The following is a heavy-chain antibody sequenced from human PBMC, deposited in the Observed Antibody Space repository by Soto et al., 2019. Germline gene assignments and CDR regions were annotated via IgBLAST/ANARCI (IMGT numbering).Heavy chain of an antibody. D-gene: IGHD2-15*01. J-gene: IGHJ4*02. CDR1: GVSLTTSGVG. CDR3: AHRQRTVVVGAPFDL. CDR2: IYWDDDK. Sequence: QITLRESGPTLVQPTQTLTLTCTLSGVSLTTSGVGVGWIRQPPGKALEWLALIYWDDDKRFSPSLKSRLAITRDTSKKQVVMTMTDMAPVDTAIYYCAHRQRTVVVGAPFDLWGQGSQVTVSP. V-gene: IGHV2-5*02.